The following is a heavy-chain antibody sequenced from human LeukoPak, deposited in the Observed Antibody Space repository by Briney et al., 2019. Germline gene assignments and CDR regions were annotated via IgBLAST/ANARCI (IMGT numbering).Heavy chain of an antibody. V-gene: IGHV4-59*12. CDR3: AREYYYDSGAYLDY. D-gene: IGHD3-22*01. Sequence: SETLSLTCTVSGGSISSYYWSWIRQPPGKGLEWIGYIYYSGSTNYNPSLKSRVTISVDTSKNQFSLNLKSVTAADTAVYYCAREYYYDSGAYLDYWGRGTLVTVSS. CDR2: IYYSGST. CDR1: GGSISSYY. J-gene: IGHJ4*02.